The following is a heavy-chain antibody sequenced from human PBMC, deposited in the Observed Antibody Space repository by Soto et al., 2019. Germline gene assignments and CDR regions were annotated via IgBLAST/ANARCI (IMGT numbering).Heavy chain of an antibody. CDR1: GGSISSSSYY. CDR3: ARILWFGERPHYYYYGMDV. D-gene: IGHD3-10*01. CDR2: IYYSGST. J-gene: IGHJ6*02. V-gene: IGHV4-39*01. Sequence: SETLSLTCTVSGGSISSSSYYWGWIRQPPGKGLEWIGSIYYSGSTYYNPSLKSRVTISVDTSKNQFSLKLSSVTAADTAVYYCARILWFGERPHYYYYGMDVWGQGTTVTVSS.